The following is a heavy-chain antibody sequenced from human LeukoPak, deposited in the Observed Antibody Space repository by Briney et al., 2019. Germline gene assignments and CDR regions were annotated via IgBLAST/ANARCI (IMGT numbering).Heavy chain of an antibody. J-gene: IGHJ5*02. Sequence: SETLSLTCTVSGGSINSTNYYWGWIRQPPGKGLEWIGSIYYSGSTYYNPSLRSRVTISVDTSKNQFSLKLSSVTAADTAVYYCAREAITMVPGVTHFNWFDPWGQGTLVTVSS. V-gene: IGHV4-39*02. CDR3: AREAITMVPGVTHFNWFDP. CDR2: IYYSGST. CDR1: GGSINSTNYY. D-gene: IGHD3-10*01.